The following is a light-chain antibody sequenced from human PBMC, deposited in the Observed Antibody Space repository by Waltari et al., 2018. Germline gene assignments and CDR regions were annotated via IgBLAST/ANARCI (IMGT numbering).Light chain of an antibody. CDR1: SGDVGFSNY. J-gene: IGLJ3*02. V-gene: IGLV2-14*01. CDR3: ASHTSRGTWV. Sequence: QSALTQPASVSGSPGQSITISCTGTSGDVGFSNYVSWYQQFPGKVPRVLISEVNIRPSGVSNRFSASKSGNTAALTISGLQSEDEADYYCASHTSRGTWVFGGGTKVTVL. CDR2: EVN.